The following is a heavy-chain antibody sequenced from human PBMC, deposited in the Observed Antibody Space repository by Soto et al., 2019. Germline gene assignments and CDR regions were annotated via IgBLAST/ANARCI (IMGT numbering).Heavy chain of an antibody. CDR3: AGREYREHVDY. CDR1: GYSFTSYW. V-gene: IGHV5-51*01. J-gene: IGHJ4*02. D-gene: IGHD6-6*01. Sequence: PGESLKISCQASGYSFTSYWIGWVRQMPGQGLEWMGIIYPSDSDTRYPPSFEGQVTISADKSISTAYLQWSSLRASDTAMYYCAGREYREHVDYWGQGTLVTVSS. CDR2: IYPSDSDT.